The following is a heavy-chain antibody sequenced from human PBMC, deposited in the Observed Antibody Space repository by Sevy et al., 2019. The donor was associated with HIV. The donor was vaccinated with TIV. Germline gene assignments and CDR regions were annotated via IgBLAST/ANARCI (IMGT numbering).Heavy chain of an antibody. J-gene: IGHJ6*02. CDR1: GFSFSRLG. CDR2: ISYDGSDK. D-gene: IGHD6-13*01. Sequence: GGSLRLSCAASGFSFSRLGMHWVRQAPGKGLEWVAIISYDGSDKDYADSVKGRFTISRDNSKDTLYLQMNGLRLEDTAVYYCANSRGRYDGSSWLYYYAMDVWGQGTTVTVSS. CDR3: ANSRGRYDGSSWLYYYAMDV. V-gene: IGHV3-30*18.